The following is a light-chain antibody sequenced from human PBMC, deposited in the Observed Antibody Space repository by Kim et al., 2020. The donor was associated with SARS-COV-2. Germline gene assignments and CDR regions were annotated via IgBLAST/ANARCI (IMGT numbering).Light chain of an antibody. CDR2: GAS. Sequence: APGQRATLSCRASQSVSSSYLAWYQQKPGQAPRLLIYGASSRATGIPDRFSGSGSGTDFTLTISRLEPEDFAVYYCQQYGSSPYTFGQGTKLEI. V-gene: IGKV3-20*01. J-gene: IGKJ2*01. CDR1: QSVSSSY. CDR3: QQYGSSPYT.